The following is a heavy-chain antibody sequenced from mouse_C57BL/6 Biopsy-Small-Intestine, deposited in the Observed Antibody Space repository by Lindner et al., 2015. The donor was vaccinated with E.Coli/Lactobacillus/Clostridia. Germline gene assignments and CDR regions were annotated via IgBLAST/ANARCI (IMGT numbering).Heavy chain of an antibody. V-gene: IGHV1-55*01. D-gene: IGHD3-2*02. CDR3: ATGSSGSWYFDV. J-gene: IGHJ1*03. Sequence: VQLQESGAELVKPGASVGMSCKASGYTFTSYWITWVKQRPGQGLEWIGDIYPGTGVTNYNEKFKNKATLPVDTSSSTAYMQLSSLTSEDSAVYYCATGSSGSWYFDVWGTGTTVTVSS. CDR2: IYPGTGVT. CDR1: GYTFTSYW.